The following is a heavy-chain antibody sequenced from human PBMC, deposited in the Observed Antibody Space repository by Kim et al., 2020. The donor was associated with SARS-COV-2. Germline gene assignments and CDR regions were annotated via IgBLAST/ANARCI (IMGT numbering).Heavy chain of an antibody. D-gene: IGHD2-2*01. Sequence: QKFQERVTITRDMSTSTAYMELSSLRSEDTAVYYCAAVSYCSSTSCFADYWGQGTLVTVSS. V-gene: IGHV1-58*01. CDR3: AAVSYCSSTSCFADY. J-gene: IGHJ4*02.